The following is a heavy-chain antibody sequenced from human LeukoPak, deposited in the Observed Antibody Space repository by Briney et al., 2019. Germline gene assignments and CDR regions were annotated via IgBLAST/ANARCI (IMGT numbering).Heavy chain of an antibody. Sequence: GGSLRLSCTAYGFTFGDYAMSWFRQAPGKGLEWVSAISGSGGSTYYADSVKGRFTISRDNSKNTLYLQMNSLRAEDTAVYYCAKARTWIQLWKAGYYFDYWGQGTLVTVSS. CDR1: GFTFGDYA. D-gene: IGHD5-18*01. CDR3: AKARTWIQLWKAGYYFDY. J-gene: IGHJ4*02. V-gene: IGHV3-23*01. CDR2: ISGSGGST.